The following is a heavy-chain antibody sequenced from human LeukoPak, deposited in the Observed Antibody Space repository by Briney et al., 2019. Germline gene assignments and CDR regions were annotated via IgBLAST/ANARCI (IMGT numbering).Heavy chain of an antibody. D-gene: IGHD1-14*01. CDR3: ASLGSPEH. V-gene: IGHV3-53*01. Sequence: GGSLRLSCAASGFTFSSYAMHWVRQAPGKGLEWVSVIYSGGSTYYADSVKGRFTISRDNSKNTLYLQMNSLRAEDTAVYYCASLGSPEHWGQGTLVTVSS. CDR2: IYSGGST. CDR1: GFTFSSYA. J-gene: IGHJ4*02.